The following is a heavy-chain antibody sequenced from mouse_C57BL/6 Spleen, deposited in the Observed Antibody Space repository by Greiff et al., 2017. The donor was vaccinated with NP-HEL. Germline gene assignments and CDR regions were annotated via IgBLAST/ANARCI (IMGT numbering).Heavy chain of an antibody. Sequence: EVKLMESGGGLVKPGGSLKLSCAASGFTFSSYAMSWVRQTPEKRLEWVATISDGGSYTYYPDNVKGRFTISRDNAKNNLYLQMSHLKSEDTAMYYCARDTSSHYWGQGTTLTVSS. CDR3: ARDTSSHY. CDR2: ISDGGSYT. CDR1: GFTFSSYA. D-gene: IGHD1-3*01. V-gene: IGHV5-4*01. J-gene: IGHJ2*01.